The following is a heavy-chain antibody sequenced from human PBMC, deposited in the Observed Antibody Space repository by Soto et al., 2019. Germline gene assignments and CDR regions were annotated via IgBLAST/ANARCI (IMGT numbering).Heavy chain of an antibody. Sequence: EVQLVESGGGLVQPGGSLRLSCAASGFTFDDYVMHWVRQAPGKGLEWVSGISWKSGTIGYADSVQGRFTISRDNAKNSLYWQMSSLRTEDTAFYYCAKDMSARSDSWLNWFDPWGQGTLVTVSS. D-gene: IGHD2-2*01. CDR3: AKDMSARSDSWLNWFDP. V-gene: IGHV3-9*01. CDR2: ISWKSGTI. CDR1: GFTFDDYV. J-gene: IGHJ5*02.